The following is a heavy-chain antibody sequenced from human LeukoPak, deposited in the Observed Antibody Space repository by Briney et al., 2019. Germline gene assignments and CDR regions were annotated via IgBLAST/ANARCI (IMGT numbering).Heavy chain of an antibody. CDR2: ISAYNGNT. D-gene: IGHD1-26*01. V-gene: IGHV1-18*01. CDR1: GYTFTSYG. Sequence: ASVKVSCKASGYTFTSYGISWARQAPGQGLEWMGWISAYNGNTNYAQTLQGRVILTTDTSTSTAYMELRSLRSDDTAVYYCARDYTGTYPFDHWGQGTLVTVFS. J-gene: IGHJ4*02. CDR3: ARDYTGTYPFDH.